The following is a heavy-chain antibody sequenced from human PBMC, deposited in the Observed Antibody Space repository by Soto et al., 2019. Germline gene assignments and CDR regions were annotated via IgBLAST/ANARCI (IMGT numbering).Heavy chain of an antibody. V-gene: IGHV3-30*18. J-gene: IGHJ4*02. CDR2: ISYDGSNK. Sequence: GGSLRLSCAASGFTFSSYGMHWVRQAPGKGLEWVAVISYDGSNKYYADSVKGRFTISRDNSKNTLYLQMNSLRAEDTAVYYCAKDQVAGTFFGSVLDYWGQGTLVTVSS. D-gene: IGHD6-19*01. CDR3: AKDQVAGTFFGSVLDY. CDR1: GFTFSSYG.